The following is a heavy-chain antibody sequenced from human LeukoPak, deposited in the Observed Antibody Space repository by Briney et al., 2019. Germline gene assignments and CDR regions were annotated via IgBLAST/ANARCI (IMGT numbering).Heavy chain of an antibody. CDR2: IIPIFGTA. CDR1: GGTFSSYA. Sequence: GASVKVSCKASGGTFSSYAISWVRQAPGQGLEWMGGIIPIFGTANYAQKFKGRVTITADESTSTAYMELNSLRSEDTAVYYCARGGDFDSPIDYWGQGTLVTVSS. J-gene: IGHJ4*02. V-gene: IGHV1-69*13. CDR3: ARGGDFDSPIDY. D-gene: IGHD3-9*01.